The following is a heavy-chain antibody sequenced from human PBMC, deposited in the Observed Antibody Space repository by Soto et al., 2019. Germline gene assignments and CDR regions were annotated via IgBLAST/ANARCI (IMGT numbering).Heavy chain of an antibody. CDR3: AHAKEVVDYDGSGSFDY. CDR2: IYWDDDK. J-gene: IGHJ4*02. Sequence: QITLKESGPTLVKPTQTLTLTCTFSGFSLSTSGVGVGWIRQPPGKALEWLALIYWDDDKRYSPSLQSRLTITKDTSQNQVVLKITNMDPVDTSTYYCAHAKEVVDYDGSGSFDYWGQGTLVTVSS. V-gene: IGHV2-5*02. CDR1: GFSLSTSGVG. D-gene: IGHD3-10*01.